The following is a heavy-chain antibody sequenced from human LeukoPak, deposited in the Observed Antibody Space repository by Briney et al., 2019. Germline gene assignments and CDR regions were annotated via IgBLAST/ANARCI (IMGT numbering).Heavy chain of an antibody. D-gene: IGHD6-19*01. CDR2: ISYDGSNK. CDR1: GFTFSSYA. CDR3: AKTTSGYSSGRYPGWPVDY. Sequence: GRSLRLSCAASGFTFSSYAMHWVRQAPGKGLEWVAVISYDGSNKYYADSVKGRFTISRDNSKNTLYLQMNSLRAEDTAVYYCAKTTSGYSSGRYPGWPVDYWGQGTLVTVSS. V-gene: IGHV3-30*01. J-gene: IGHJ4*02.